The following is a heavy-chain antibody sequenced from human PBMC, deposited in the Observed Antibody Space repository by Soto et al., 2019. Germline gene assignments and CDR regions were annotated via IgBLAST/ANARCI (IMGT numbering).Heavy chain of an antibody. J-gene: IGHJ4*02. CDR1: GGSISSGGYY. V-gene: IGHV4-31*03. Sequence: QVQLQESGPGLVKPSQTLSLTCTVSGGSISSGGYYWSWIRQHPGKGLEWIGYIYYSGSTYYNPSLKSRVTISVDTSKNQFSLKLSSVTAADTAVYYCARARADNHAPASPWYYFDYWGQGTLVTVSS. CDR2: IYYSGST. CDR3: ARARADNHAPASPWYYFDY. D-gene: IGHD1-1*01.